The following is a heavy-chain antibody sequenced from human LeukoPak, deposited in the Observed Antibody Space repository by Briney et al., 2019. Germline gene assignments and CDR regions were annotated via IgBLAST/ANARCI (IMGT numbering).Heavy chain of an antibody. D-gene: IGHD6-19*01. CDR1: GFTFSDYY. J-gene: IGHJ4*02. Sequence: GGSLGLSCAASGFTFSDYYMSWIRQAPGKGLEWVSFISSTSSYIKDADSVKGRFTISRDNAKKSLYLQMNSLRAEDTAVYYCARDSSGWSVDYWGQGTLVTVSS. V-gene: IGHV3-11*05. CDR2: ISSTSSYI. CDR3: ARDSSGWSVDY.